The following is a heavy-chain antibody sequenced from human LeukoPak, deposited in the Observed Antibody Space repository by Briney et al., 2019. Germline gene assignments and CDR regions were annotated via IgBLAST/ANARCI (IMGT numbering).Heavy chain of an antibody. CDR3: AKDGGIALYYYYYYGMDV. J-gene: IGHJ6*02. D-gene: IGHD6-13*01. Sequence: GGSLRLSCAASGFPFSSYAMSWVRQAPGKGLEWVSGISTNGGGTSYADSVKGRFTISRDNSKNTLYLQMNSLRAEDTAVYYCAKDGGIALYYYYYYGMDVWGQGTTVTVSS. V-gene: IGHV3-23*01. CDR1: GFPFSSYA. CDR2: ISTNGGGT.